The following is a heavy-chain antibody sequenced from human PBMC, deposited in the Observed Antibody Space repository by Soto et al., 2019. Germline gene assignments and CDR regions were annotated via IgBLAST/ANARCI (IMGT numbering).Heavy chain of an antibody. D-gene: IGHD2-8*02. V-gene: IGHV3-33*01. CDR3: GRDTDYYYGMDV. Sequence: QVQLVESGGGVVQPGRSLRLSCAASGFTFSSYGMHWVRQAPGKGLEWVAVIWYDGSNKYYADSVKGRFTISRDNSKNTLYLQMNSLRAEDTAVYYCGRDTDYYYGMDVWGQGTTVTVSS. CDR1: GFTFSSYG. CDR2: IWYDGSNK. J-gene: IGHJ6*02.